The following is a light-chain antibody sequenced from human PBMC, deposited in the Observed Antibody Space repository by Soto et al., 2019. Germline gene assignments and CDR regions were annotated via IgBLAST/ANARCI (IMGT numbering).Light chain of an antibody. J-gene: IGKJ1*01. CDR3: QHYNSYSWA. Sequence: DLQMTQSPSTLSASVGDRVTITCRASQSISGWLAWYQQKPGKAPRLLIYDASSLKSGVPSRFSGSVSGTEFTLSISSLQPDDFATYYCQHYNSYSWAFGQGTKVEIK. CDR1: QSISGW. CDR2: DAS. V-gene: IGKV1-5*01.